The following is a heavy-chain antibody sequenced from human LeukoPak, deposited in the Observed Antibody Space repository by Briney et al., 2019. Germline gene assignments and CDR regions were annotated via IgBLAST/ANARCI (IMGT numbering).Heavy chain of an antibody. D-gene: IGHD1-26*01. CDR1: GFTFSSYG. V-gene: IGHV3-30*18. CDR3: AKDWTVGAAYYYYGMDV. CDR2: ISYDGSNK. Sequence: PGGSLRLSCAASGFTFSSYGMRWVRQAPGKGLEWLAVISYDGSNKYYADSVKGRFTISRDNSKNTLYLQMNSLRAEDTAVYYCAKDWTVGAAYYYYGMDVWGQGTTVTVSS. J-gene: IGHJ6*02.